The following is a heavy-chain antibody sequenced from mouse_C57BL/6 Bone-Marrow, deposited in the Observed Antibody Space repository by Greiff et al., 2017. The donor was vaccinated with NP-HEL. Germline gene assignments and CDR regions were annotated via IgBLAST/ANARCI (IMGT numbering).Heavy chain of an antibody. V-gene: IGHV1-64*01. J-gene: IGHJ2*01. D-gene: IGHD2-10*02. CDR1: GYTFTSYW. CDR3: ARLGYGNYLFDY. Sequence: QVQLQQPGAELVKPGASVKLSCKASGYTFTSYWMHWVKQRPGQGLEWIGMIHPNSGSTNYNEKFKSKATLTVDKSSSTAYMQLSSLTSEDSAVYYCARLGYGNYLFDYWGQGTTLTVSS. CDR2: IHPNSGST.